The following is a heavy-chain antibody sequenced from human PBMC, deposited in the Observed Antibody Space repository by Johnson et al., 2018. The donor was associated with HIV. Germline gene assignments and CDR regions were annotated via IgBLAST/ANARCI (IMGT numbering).Heavy chain of an antibody. CDR2: IRYDGANK. Sequence: QVQLLESGGGVVQPGGSLRLSCAASGFIFSSYGMHWVRQAPGKGPEWVSYIRYDGANKYYVDSVKGRFTISRDISKNTLYLQIDTLRPEDSAVYYCAKGEAQEGWIQLQSYAFDFWGQGTMVTVSS. D-gene: IGHD5-18*01. CDR1: GFIFSSYG. J-gene: IGHJ3*01. V-gene: IGHV3-30*02. CDR3: AKGEAQEGWIQLQSYAFDF.